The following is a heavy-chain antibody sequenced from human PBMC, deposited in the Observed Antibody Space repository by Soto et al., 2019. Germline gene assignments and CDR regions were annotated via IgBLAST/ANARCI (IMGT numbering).Heavy chain of an antibody. Sequence: PGGSLRLSCAASGFTFSSHGMSWVRQAPGEGLEWVSAISDSGVSTYYADSVKGRFTISRDISKNTLYLQMNSLKTEDTAVYYCTRVEVIVGSLWGQGTLVTVSS. CDR3: TRVEVIVGSL. V-gene: IGHV3-23*01. CDR1: GFTFSSHG. J-gene: IGHJ4*02. CDR2: ISDSGVST. D-gene: IGHD1-26*01.